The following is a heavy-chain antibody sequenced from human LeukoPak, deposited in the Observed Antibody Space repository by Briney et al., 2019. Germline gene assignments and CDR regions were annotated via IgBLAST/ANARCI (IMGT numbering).Heavy chain of an antibody. D-gene: IGHD3-22*01. CDR2: IKSKGSGGTA. V-gene: IGHV3-15*01. J-gene: IGHJ4*02. CDR1: GFTFTNTW. CDR3: ATYAGYYDSSGSLKFYFNY. Sequence: PGGSLRLSCAASGFTFTNTWMSWLRQAPGKGLEWVGHIKSKGSGGTADYAAPVKGRFTISRDDSKNTQHLQMNSLKTEDTAVYYCATYAGYYDSSGSLKFYFNYWGQGTLVTVSS.